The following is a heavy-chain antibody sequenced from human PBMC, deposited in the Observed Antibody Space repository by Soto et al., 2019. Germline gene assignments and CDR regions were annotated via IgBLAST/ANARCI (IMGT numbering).Heavy chain of an antibody. J-gene: IGHJ3*01. D-gene: IGHD3-22*01. CDR3: ATPVSSGYQAFEV. CDR2: IYSSGST. CDR1: GGSIISSSYY. V-gene: IGHV4-39*01. Sequence: SETLSLTCTVSGGSIISSSYYWGWIRQPPGKGLEWIGSIYSSGSTYYNPSLKSRVTISVDTSKNQFSLKLSSVTAADTAVHYCATPVSSGYQAFEVWGQGTMVT.